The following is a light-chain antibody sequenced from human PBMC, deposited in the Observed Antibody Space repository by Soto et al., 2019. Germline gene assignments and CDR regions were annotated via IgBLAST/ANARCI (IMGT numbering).Light chain of an antibody. CDR1: QSVSSY. J-gene: IGKJ1*01. V-gene: IGKV3-11*01. CDR3: QQRSNWPRT. CDR2: DAS. Sequence: ELVMTQSPATLSWSSGGRATLSCRASQSVSSYLAWYQQKPGQAPRLLIYDASNRATGIPARFSGSGSGTDFTLTISSLEPEDFAVYYCQQRSNWPRTFGQGTKVDIK.